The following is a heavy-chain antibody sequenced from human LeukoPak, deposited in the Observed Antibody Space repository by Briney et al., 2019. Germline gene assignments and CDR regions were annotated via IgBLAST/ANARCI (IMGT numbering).Heavy chain of an antibody. CDR2: ISAGGST. D-gene: IGHD3-10*01. Sequence: PSETLSLTCTVSGGSVSSHHWSWIRQPAGKGLVCIGLISAGGSTNYNPSLKSRVTMSVDTSKNQFSLKLSSVTAADTAVYYCARDMVREPYNWFESWGQGTLVTVAS. J-gene: IGHJ5*01. CDR1: GGSVSSHH. CDR3: ARDMVREPYNWFES. V-gene: IGHV4-4*07.